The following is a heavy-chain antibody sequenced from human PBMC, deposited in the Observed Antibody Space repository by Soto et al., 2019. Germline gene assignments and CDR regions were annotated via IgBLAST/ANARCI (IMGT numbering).Heavy chain of an antibody. CDR1: GGSFSGYY. CDR3: ARDYGSGSYWLYYFDY. V-gene: IGHV4-34*01. D-gene: IGHD3-10*01. J-gene: IGHJ4*02. CDR2: INHSGST. Sequence: SETLSLTGAVYGGSFSGYYWSWIRQPPGKGLEWIGEINHSGSTNYNPSLKSRVTISVDTSKNQFSLKLSSVTAADTAVYYCARDYGSGSYWLYYFDYWGQGTLVTVSS.